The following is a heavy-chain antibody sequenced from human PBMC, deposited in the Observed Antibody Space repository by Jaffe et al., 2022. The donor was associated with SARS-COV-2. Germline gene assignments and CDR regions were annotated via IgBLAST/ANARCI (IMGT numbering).Heavy chain of an antibody. CDR1: GFTFSSYK. CDR2: IGTAGET. Sequence: EVRLVESGGGLVQPGGSLRLSCAASGFTFSSYKMYWVRQATGKGLEWVSAIGTAGETYYPGSVKGRFTISRENAKNSLYLQMNSLRAGDTAVYYCARQTNADYWYFDLWGRGTLVTVSS. V-gene: IGHV3-13*01. CDR3: ARQTNADYWYFDL. D-gene: IGHD2-8*01. J-gene: IGHJ2*01.